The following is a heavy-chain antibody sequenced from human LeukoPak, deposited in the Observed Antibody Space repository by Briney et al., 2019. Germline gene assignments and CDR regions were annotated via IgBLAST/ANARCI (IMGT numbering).Heavy chain of an antibody. CDR2: MNPNSGNT. Sequence: ASVKVSCKASGYTFTSYDINRVRQATGQGLEWMGWMNPNSGNTGYAQKFQGRVTITRNTSISTAYMELSSLRSEDTAVYYCARGGLGYCSSTSCRAGWLDPWGQGTLVTVSS. CDR1: GYTFTSYD. D-gene: IGHD2-2*01. J-gene: IGHJ5*02. V-gene: IGHV1-8*03. CDR3: ARGGLGYCSSTSCRAGWLDP.